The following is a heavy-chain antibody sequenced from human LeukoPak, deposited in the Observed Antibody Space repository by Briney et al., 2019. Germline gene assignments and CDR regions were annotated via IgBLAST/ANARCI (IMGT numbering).Heavy chain of an antibody. D-gene: IGHD3-3*02. Sequence: PGGSLRLSCAASGFTFSNAWMSWVRQAPGKGLEWVGRIKSKTDGGTTDYAAPVKGRFTISRDDSKNTLYLQMNSLKTEDTAVYYCTTHVWQHDGRGDWFDPWGQGTLVTVSS. CDR2: IKSKTDGGTT. CDR3: TTHVWQHDGRGDWFDP. CDR1: GFTFSNAW. J-gene: IGHJ5*02. V-gene: IGHV3-15*01.